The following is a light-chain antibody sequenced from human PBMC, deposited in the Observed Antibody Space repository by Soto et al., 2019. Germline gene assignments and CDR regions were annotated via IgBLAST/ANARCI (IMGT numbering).Light chain of an antibody. CDR3: QQSYTTPVYS. CDR1: QNIIFY. V-gene: IGKV1-39*01. CDR2: AAS. J-gene: IGKJ2*01. Sequence: DIQMTQSPSSLSASVGDRVTITCRASQNIIFYLNWYQQKIGKPPKLLISAASNLQSGVPSRFSGSGSGTDFTLTISNLQPEDFSTYFCQQSYTTPVYSFGQGTKLEIK.